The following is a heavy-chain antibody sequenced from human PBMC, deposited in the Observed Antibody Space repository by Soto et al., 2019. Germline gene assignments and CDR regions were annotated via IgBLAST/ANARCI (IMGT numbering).Heavy chain of an antibody. D-gene: IGHD2-21*02. Sequence: QVQLQQWGAGLLKPSETLSLTCAVYGGSFSGYYWSWIRQPPGKGLEWIGEINHSGSTNYNPSLKSRVTISVDTSKNQFSLKLSSVTAADTAVYYCARASYCGGDCYWVRFPIYFDYWGQGTLVTVSS. CDR3: ARASYCGGDCYWVRFPIYFDY. CDR2: INHSGST. CDR1: GGSFSGYY. V-gene: IGHV4-34*01. J-gene: IGHJ4*02.